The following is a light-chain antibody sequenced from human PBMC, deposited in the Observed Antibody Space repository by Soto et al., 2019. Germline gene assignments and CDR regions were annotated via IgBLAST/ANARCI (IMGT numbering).Light chain of an antibody. CDR2: DVS. J-gene: IGLJ2*01. CDR1: SSDVGDYNY. V-gene: IGLV2-14*01. CDR3: SSFTSSTNTRA. Sequence: QSALTQPASVSGSPGQSITISCTGTSSDVGDYNYVSWYQQHPGKVPKLMIFDVSNRPSGISYRFSGSKSGNTASLTISGLQAEDEADYYCSSFTSSTNTRAFGGGTKLNVL.